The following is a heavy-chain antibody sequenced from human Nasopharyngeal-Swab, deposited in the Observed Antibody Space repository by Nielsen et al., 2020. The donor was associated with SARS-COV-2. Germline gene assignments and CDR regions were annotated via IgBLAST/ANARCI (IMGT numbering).Heavy chain of an antibody. J-gene: IGHJ6*02. CDR2: IYYSGST. V-gene: IGHV4-39*07. Sequence: SETLSLTCTVSGGSISSSSYYWGWIRQPPGKGLEWIGSIYYSGSTNYNPSLKSRVTISVDTSKNQFSLKLSSVTAADTAVYYCARGPLVGVGVYYYYYYGMDVWGQGTTVTVSS. CDR1: GGSISSSSYY. D-gene: IGHD6-6*01. CDR3: ARGPLVGVGVYYYYYYGMDV.